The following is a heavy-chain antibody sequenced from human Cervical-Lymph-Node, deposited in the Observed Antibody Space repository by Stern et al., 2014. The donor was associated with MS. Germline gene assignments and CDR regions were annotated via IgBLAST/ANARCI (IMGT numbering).Heavy chain of an antibody. V-gene: IGHV1-8*01. Sequence: QVQLLQSGAEVKKPGASVKVSCKASGYTFTSYDINWVRQATGQGLEWMGWMNPNSGNTGYAQKFQGRVTMTRNTSISTAYMELSSLRSEDTAVYYCARGHLIVGATLAGMDVWGQGTTVTVSS. J-gene: IGHJ6*02. CDR2: MNPNSGNT. CDR1: GYTFTSYD. CDR3: ARGHLIVGATLAGMDV. D-gene: IGHD1-26*01.